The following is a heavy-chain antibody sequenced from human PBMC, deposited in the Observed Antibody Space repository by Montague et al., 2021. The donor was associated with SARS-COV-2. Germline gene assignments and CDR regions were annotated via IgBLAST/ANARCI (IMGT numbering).Heavy chain of an antibody. D-gene: IGHD1-14*01. CDR1: GGSISSSY. J-gene: IGHJ4*02. V-gene: IGHV4-59*08. CDR2: IYHYGSA. CDR3: ARHADGTWYYFDY. Sequence: SETLSLTCSVSGGSISSSYWSWIRQPPGKGLEWIGYIYHYGSAKYNPSLKSRVTISVDTSKNQFSLKLRSVTAVDTAVYYCARHADGTWYYFDYWGQGTLVTVSS.